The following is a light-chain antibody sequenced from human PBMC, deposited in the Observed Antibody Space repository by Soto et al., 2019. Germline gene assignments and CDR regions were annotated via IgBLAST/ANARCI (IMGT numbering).Light chain of an antibody. Sequence: QSVLTQPASVSGSPGQSITISCTGTSGDIGSYNRVSWYQQHPGKAPKLIIYEVNDRPSGVSNRFSGSKSGNTASLTISGLQADDEAEYYCSSYTNINTTACVFGAGTKGTVL. CDR1: SGDIGSYNR. CDR2: EVN. CDR3: SSYTNINTTACV. J-gene: IGLJ1*01. V-gene: IGLV2-14*03.